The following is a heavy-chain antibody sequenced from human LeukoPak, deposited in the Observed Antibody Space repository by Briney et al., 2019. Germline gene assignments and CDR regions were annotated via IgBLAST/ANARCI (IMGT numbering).Heavy chain of an antibody. V-gene: IGHV4-39*07. D-gene: IGHD5-18*01. CDR1: GGSISSSSYY. CDR3: ARTIYSYGYRGLYDY. CDR2: IYYSGST. J-gene: IGHJ4*02. Sequence: SETLSLTCTVSGGSISSSSYYWGWIRQPPGKGLEWIGSIYYSGSTYYNPSLKSRVTISVDTSKNQFSLKLSSVTAADTAVYYCARTIYSYGYRGLYDYWGKGTLVTVSS.